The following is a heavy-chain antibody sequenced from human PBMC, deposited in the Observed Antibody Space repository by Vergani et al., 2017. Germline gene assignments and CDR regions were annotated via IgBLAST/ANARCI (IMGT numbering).Heavy chain of an antibody. Sequence: QLQLQESDPGLVKPSETLSLTCTVSGGSIRSTFYYWGWIRQPPGKGLEWIGTIYYSGSTYYNPSLKSRVTISVDTSKNQFSLKLSSVTAADTAVYYCARHKEQLVPGNYYYYYYMDVWGKGTTVTVSS. V-gene: IGHV4-39*01. J-gene: IGHJ6*03. CDR3: ARHKEQLVPGNYYYYYYMDV. CDR1: GGSIRSTFYY. D-gene: IGHD6-13*01. CDR2: IYYSGST.